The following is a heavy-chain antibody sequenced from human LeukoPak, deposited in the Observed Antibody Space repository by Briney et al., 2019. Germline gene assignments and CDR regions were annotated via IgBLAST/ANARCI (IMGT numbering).Heavy chain of an antibody. CDR1: GYSISSGYY. CDR2: IYHSGST. Sequence: SETLSLTCAVSGYSISSGYYWGWIRQPPGKGLEWIGSIYHSGSTYYNPSLKSRVTISVDTSKNQFSLKLSSVTAADTAVYYCARVGEGGRYYYYYMDVWGKGTTVTVSS. D-gene: IGHD3-10*01. V-gene: IGHV4-38-2*01. CDR3: ARVGEGGRYYYYYMDV. J-gene: IGHJ6*03.